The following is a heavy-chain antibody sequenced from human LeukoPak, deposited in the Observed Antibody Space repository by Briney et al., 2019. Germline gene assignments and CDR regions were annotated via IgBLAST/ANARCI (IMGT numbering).Heavy chain of an antibody. J-gene: IGHJ5*02. V-gene: IGHV1-69*05. D-gene: IGHD2-2*02. CDR1: GGTFSSYA. CDR3: ARDTIVVVPAAIRENWFDP. Sequence: GASVKVSCKASGGTFSSYAISWVRQAPGQGLEWMGRIIPIFGTANYAQKFQGRVTITTDESTSTAYMELSSLRSEDTAVYYCARDTIVVVPAAIRENWFDPWGQGTLVTVSS. CDR2: IIPIFGTA.